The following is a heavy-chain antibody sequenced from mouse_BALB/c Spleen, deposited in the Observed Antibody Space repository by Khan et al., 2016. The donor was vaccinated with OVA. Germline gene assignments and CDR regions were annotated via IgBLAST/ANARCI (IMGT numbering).Heavy chain of an antibody. J-gene: IGHJ4*01. D-gene: IGHD1-2*01. CDR1: GYSFTTFT. Sequence: VQLQQSAAELARPGASVKMSCKASGYSFTTFTIHWVKQRPGQGLEWIGNINPSSGYIEYNQKFKDKTTLTADKSSSTAYMQLSSLTSEDSAVYYGARLRLRVDYWGQGTSVTVSS. CDR3: ARLRLRVDY. V-gene: IGHV1-4*02. CDR2: INPSSGYI.